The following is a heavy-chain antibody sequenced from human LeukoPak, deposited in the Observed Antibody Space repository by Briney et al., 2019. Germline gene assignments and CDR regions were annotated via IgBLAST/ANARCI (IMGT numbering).Heavy chain of an antibody. CDR3: ARGLIGIIDY. Sequence: SETLSLTCTVSGGSISSYYWSWIRQPPGKGLEWIGYIYYSGSTNYNPSLKSRVTISVDTSKNQFSLKLSSVTAADTAVYYCARGLIGIIDYWGQGTLVTVSS. J-gene: IGHJ4*02. D-gene: IGHD3-22*01. V-gene: IGHV4-59*01. CDR2: IYYSGST. CDR1: GGSISSYY.